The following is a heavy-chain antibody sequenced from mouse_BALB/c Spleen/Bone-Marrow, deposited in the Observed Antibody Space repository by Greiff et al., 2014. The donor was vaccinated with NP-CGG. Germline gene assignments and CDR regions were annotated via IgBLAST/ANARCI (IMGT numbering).Heavy chain of an antibody. CDR3: ARGYDFSSCFAY. CDR2: INVNGDTT. CDR1: GFTFSSYG. D-gene: IGHD2-4*01. Sequence: VQLKESGGGLVQPGGSLKLSCAASGFTFSSYGMSWVRQTPDKRLEMIATINVNGDTTYHPDSVKGRFTISRDNVKNTLYLQMSSLNSEDTAMYYCARGYDFSSCFAYWGQGTLVTVSA. V-gene: IGHV5-6-3*01. J-gene: IGHJ3*01.